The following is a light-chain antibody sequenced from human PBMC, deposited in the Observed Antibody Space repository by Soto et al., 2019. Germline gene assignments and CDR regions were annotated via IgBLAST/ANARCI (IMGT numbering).Light chain of an antibody. CDR1: QGISGA. CDR2: DAS. V-gene: IGKV1D-13*01. J-gene: IGKJ4*01. Sequence: AIQLTQSPSSLSASVGDRVTITCRASQGISGALAWYQQKPGKAPKVLIYDASTLESGVPSRFSGSGFGTEFTLIISSLQPEDFATYYCQHFYNYPLTFGGGTKGDIK. CDR3: QHFYNYPLT.